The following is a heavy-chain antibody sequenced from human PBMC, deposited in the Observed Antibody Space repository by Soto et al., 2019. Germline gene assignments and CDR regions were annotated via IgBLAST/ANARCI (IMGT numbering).Heavy chain of an antibody. CDR2: INAGNGNT. Sequence: QVKLVQSGAEAKKPGASVKVSCKASGYTFTSYAMHWVRQAPGQRLEWMGWINAGNGNTKYSQKFQGRVTITRDTSASTAYMEMISLRSADTAVYYCARAWVVVTAPDYWGQGTLVTVAS. CDR3: ARAWVVVTAPDY. CDR1: GYTFTSYA. V-gene: IGHV1-3*01. D-gene: IGHD2-21*02. J-gene: IGHJ4*02.